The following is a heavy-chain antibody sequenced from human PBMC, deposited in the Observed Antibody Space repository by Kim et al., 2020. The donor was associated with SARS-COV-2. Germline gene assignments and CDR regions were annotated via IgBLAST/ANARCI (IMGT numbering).Heavy chain of an antibody. Sequence: ASVKVSCKASGYTLTYYYMHWVRQAPGQGLEWMGIINPSGGSTNYAQKFQGRLTMTRDTSTSTVYMELSSLRSADTAMYYCARGEAAAGGITIRYYYYYGMDVWGQGTTVTVSS. CDR3: ARGEAAAGGITIRYYYYYGMDV. V-gene: IGHV1-46*01. CDR1: GYTLTYYY. D-gene: IGHD6-13*01. J-gene: IGHJ6*02. CDR2: INPSGGST.